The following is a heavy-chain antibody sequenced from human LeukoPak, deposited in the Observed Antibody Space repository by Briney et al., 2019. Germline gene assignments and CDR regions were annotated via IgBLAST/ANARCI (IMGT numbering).Heavy chain of an antibody. CDR2: IYSGGST. Sequence: GGSLRLSCAASGFTVSSNYMSWVRQAPGKGLEWVSVIYSGGSTYYADSVKGRFTISRDNSKNTLYLQMNGLRAEDTAVYYCARGIVVVAATAWFDPWGQGTLVTVSS. CDR1: GFTVSSNY. V-gene: IGHV3-66*01. D-gene: IGHD2-15*01. J-gene: IGHJ5*02. CDR3: ARGIVVVAATAWFDP.